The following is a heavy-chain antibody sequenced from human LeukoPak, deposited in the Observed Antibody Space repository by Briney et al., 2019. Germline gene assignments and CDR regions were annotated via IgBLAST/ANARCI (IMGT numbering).Heavy chain of an antibody. V-gene: IGHV1-69*06. D-gene: IGHD3-22*01. Sequence: ASVKVSCKASGGTFSSYAISWVRQAPGQGLEWMGGIIPIFGTANYAQKFQGRVTITADKSTSTAYMELSSLRSEDTAVYYCARGKYYDSSGYRPYYHYYFMDVWGKGTTVTVSS. CDR2: IIPIFGTA. CDR3: ARGKYYDSSGYRPYYHYYFMDV. J-gene: IGHJ6*03. CDR1: GGTFSSYA.